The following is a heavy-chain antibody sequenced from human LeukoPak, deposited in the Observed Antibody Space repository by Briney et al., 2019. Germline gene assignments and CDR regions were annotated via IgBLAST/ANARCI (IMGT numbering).Heavy chain of an antibody. CDR3: ARDRSGYANDAFDF. Sequence: GRSLRLSCAASGFTFSDYAMHWVRKAPGKGLEWVAVLSYGGTNKYYADSVKGRFTISRDNSKNTMFLQMNSLRAEDTAVYHCARDRSGYANDAFDFWGQGTMVTVSS. CDR1: GFTFSDYA. J-gene: IGHJ3*01. D-gene: IGHD3-3*01. CDR2: LSYGGTNK. V-gene: IGHV3-30-3*01.